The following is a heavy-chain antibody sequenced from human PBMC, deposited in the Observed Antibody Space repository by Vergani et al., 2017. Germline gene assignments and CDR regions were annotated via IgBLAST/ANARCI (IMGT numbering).Heavy chain of an antibody. V-gene: IGHV3-33*01. Sequence: VQLVESGGGVVQPGRSLRLSCAASGFTFSSYGMHWVRQAPGKGLEWVAVIWYDGSNKYYADSVKGRFTISRDNSKNTLYLQMNSLRAEDTAVYYCARLTSGAYYYYGMDVWGQGP. CDR2: IWYDGSNK. CDR3: ARLTSGAYYYYGMDV. CDR1: GFTFSSYG. D-gene: IGHD1-14*01. J-gene: IGHJ6*02.